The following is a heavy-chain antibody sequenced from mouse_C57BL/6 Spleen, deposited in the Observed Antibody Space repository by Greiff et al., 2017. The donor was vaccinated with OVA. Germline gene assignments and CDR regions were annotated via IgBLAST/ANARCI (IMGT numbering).Heavy chain of an antibody. CDR1: GYAFSSSW. V-gene: IGHV1-82*01. D-gene: IGHD4-1*01. J-gene: IGHJ2*01. Sequence: VKLVESGPELVKPGASVKISCKASGYAFSSSWMNWVKQRPGKGLEWIGRIYPGDGDTNYNGTFKGKATLTADNTSSPAYLQLSRLTSEDSAVYFCARGELGDFDYWGQGTTLTVSS. CDR2: IYPGDGDT. CDR3: ARGELGDFDY.